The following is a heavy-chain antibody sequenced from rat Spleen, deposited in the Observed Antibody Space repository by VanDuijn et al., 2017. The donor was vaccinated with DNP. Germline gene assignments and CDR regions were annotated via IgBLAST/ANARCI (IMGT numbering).Heavy chain of an antibody. Sequence: EVQVVESGGGLVQPGRSMKLSCAASGFTFSDYYMAWVRQAPTKGLEWVASITSSGGTTYYPDSVKGRFTVSRDNAKNTLYLQMDSLKSEDTATYYCASRAPGDYFYGGYFDYWGQGVMVTVSS. J-gene: IGHJ2*01. CDR1: GFTFSDYY. CDR3: ASRAPGDYFYGGYFDY. V-gene: IGHV5-25*01. D-gene: IGHD1-6*01. CDR2: ITSSGGTT.